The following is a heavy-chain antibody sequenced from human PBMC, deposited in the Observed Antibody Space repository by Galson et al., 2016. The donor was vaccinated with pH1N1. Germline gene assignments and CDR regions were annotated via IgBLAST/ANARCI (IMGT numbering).Heavy chain of an antibody. V-gene: IGHV1-2*02. Sequence: SVKVSCKASGYIFTDHYIHWVRQAPGQGLEWMGWIKPNSGGTNYAQKFQGRVTMTSDTSISTAYMELSRLRSDDTAVYYCGRVAHGDYVGWFDPWGQGTLVTVSS. CDR1: GYIFTDHY. CDR2: IKPNSGGT. D-gene: IGHD4-17*01. CDR3: GRVAHGDYVGWFDP. J-gene: IGHJ5*02.